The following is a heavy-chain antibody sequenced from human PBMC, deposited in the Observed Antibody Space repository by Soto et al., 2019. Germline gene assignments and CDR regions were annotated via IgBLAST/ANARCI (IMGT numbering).Heavy chain of an antibody. D-gene: IGHD3-10*01. V-gene: IGHV1-18*01. CDR3: ARDLDGSGNYYTDY. CDR2: ISPYNRNT. J-gene: IGHJ4*02. Sequence: QVQLVQSGAEVKKPGASVKVSCKAPGYPFSSIGISWVRQAPGQGLEWMGWISPYNRNTYYAQRLQGRVTMTTDTSTSTAYMGLRSLRSDDTAVYFCARDLDGSGNYYTDYWGQGTLVTVSS. CDR1: GYPFSSIG.